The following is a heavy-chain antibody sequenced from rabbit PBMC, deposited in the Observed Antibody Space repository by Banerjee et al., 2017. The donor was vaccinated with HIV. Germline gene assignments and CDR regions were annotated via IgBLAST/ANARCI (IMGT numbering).Heavy chain of an antibody. J-gene: IGHJ4*01. Sequence: QSLEESGGDLVKPGASLTLTCTASGFSFSSDYWIWWVRQAPGKGLEWIACIDGGSSGVSHYATWAKGRFTISKMSSTTVTLQMTSLTAADTATYFCARHIGGASGLDLWGQGTLVTVS. CDR3: ARHIGGASGLDL. CDR1: GFSFSSDYW. D-gene: IGHD4-1*01. CDR2: IDGGSSGVS. V-gene: IGHV1S40*01.